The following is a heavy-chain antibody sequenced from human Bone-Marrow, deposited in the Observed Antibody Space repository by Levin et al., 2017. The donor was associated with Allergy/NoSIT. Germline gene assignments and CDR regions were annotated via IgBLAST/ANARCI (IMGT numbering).Heavy chain of an antibody. CDR1: GYSFTSYW. J-gene: IGHJ4*02. CDR3: ARRDSDGSNSFDY. D-gene: IGHD2-21*01. Sequence: RGESLKISCQASGYSFTSYWFGWVRQRPGKGLEWMGLIFPSDSDTRVSPSFQGQIIMSVDKSISTAYLQWSSLKASDSAMYYCARRDSDGSNSFDYWGQGTRVTVSS. CDR2: IFPSDSDT. V-gene: IGHV5-51*01.